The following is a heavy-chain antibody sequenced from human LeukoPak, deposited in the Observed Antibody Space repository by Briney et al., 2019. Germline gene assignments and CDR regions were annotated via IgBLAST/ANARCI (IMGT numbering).Heavy chain of an antibody. D-gene: IGHD1-26*01. CDR3: ARDLVRVGATENDAFDI. CDR2: ISSSSSYI. Sequence: GGSLRLSCAASGFTFSSYSMNWVRQAPGKGLEWVSSISSSSSYIYYADSVKGRFTISRDNAKNSLYLQMNSLRAEDTAVYYCARDLVRVGATENDAFDIWGQGTMVTVSS. J-gene: IGHJ3*02. V-gene: IGHV3-21*01. CDR1: GFTFSSYS.